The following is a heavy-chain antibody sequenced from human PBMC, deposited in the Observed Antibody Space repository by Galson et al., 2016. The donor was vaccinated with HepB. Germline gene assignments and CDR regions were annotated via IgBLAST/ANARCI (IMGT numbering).Heavy chain of an antibody. J-gene: IGHJ3*02. CDR3: ANHRTTGYSIGWGGAFDI. CDR2: IRGSGTGT. V-gene: IGHV3-23*01. Sequence: WVRQAPGKGLEWVSSIRGSGTGTHYADSVKGRFTISRDNSKNTLYLQINSLRVEDTAVYYCANHRTTGYSIGWGGAFDIWGQGTMVTVSS. D-gene: IGHD6-19*01.